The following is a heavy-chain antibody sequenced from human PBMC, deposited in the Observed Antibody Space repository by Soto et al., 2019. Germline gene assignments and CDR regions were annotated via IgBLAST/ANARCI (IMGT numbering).Heavy chain of an antibody. V-gene: IGHV3-23*01. Sequence: EVQLLESGGGLVQPGGSLRLSCAASGFTFANYAMNWVRQAPGKGLEWVATLSGSGTSTYYADSVKGRFTISRDNSRNALYLQMNSLRAEDTAVYYCAKGTSNGGWFNPFDYWGQGTLVTVSS. CDR1: GFTFANYA. CDR3: AKGTSNGGWFNPFDY. D-gene: IGHD6-19*01. CDR2: LSGSGTST. J-gene: IGHJ4*02.